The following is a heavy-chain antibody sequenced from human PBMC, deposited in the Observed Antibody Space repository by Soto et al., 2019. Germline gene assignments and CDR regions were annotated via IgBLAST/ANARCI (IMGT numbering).Heavy chain of an antibody. CDR1: GFTFSSYA. D-gene: IGHD1-26*01. CDR3: ARDRGLY. J-gene: IGHJ4*02. CDR2: ISYDGSNK. V-gene: IGHV3-30-3*01. Sequence: QVQLVESGGGVVQPGRSLRLSCAASGFTFSSYAMHWVRQAPGKGLEWVAVISYDGSNKYYADSVKGRFTISRDNSKNTLYLQMNSLRAEDTAVYYCARDRGLYWGQGTLDTVSS.